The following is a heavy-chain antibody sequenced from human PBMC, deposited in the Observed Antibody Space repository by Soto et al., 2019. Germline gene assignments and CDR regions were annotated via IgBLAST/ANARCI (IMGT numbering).Heavy chain of an antibody. CDR2: INPSGGST. CDR1: GDTFTSYY. CDR3: ARDLVAAAGTSPFDP. D-gene: IGHD6-13*01. J-gene: IGHJ5*02. Sequence: ASVKVSCKASGDTFTSYYMHWVRQAPGQGLEWMGIINPSGGSTSYAQKFQGRVTMTRDTSTSTVYMELSSLRSEDTAVYYCARDLVAAAGTSPFDPWGQGTLVTVPQ. V-gene: IGHV1-46*03.